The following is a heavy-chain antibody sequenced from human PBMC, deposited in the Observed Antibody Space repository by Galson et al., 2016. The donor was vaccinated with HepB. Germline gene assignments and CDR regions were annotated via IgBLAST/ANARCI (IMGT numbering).Heavy chain of an antibody. J-gene: IGHJ6*02. V-gene: IGHV4-34*01. D-gene: IGHD3-3*01. Sequence: SETLSLTCAVYGGSFSGHHWTWIRQSPGKGLEWIGEINHDGSTNYNPSLKSRVTISVDTSKNQFSLNLTSVTAAATAVYYCAVGYYDFWSGVNHGMDVWGQGTTVTVSS. CDR1: GGSFSGHH. CDR3: AVGYYDFWSGVNHGMDV. CDR2: INHDGST.